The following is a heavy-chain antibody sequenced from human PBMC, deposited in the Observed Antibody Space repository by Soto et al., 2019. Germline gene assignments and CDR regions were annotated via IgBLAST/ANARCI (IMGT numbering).Heavy chain of an antibody. CDR2: FYYSGST. CDR1: GGSISSSSYY. Sequence: SETLSLTCTVSGGSISSSSYYWGWIRQPPGKGLDWIGIFYYSGSTYYNPSLKSRVTISVDTSKNQFSPKLSSVTAADTAVYYCARQDCSGGSCYSPSGDWFDPWGQGTLVTVSS. V-gene: IGHV4-39*01. CDR3: ARQDCSGGSCYSPSGDWFDP. D-gene: IGHD2-15*01. J-gene: IGHJ5*02.